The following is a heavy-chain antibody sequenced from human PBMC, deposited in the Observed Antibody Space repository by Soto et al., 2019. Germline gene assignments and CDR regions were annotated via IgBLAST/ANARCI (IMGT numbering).Heavy chain of an antibody. J-gene: IGHJ6*02. Sequence: GGSLRLSCAASGFTFSSYAMHWVRQAPGKGLEWVAVISYDGSNKYYADSVKGRFTISRDNSKNTLYLQMNSLRAEDTAVYYCARVLEYGNYGMDVWGQGTTVTVSS. D-gene: IGHD2-2*01. CDR3: ARVLEYGNYGMDV. V-gene: IGHV3-30-3*01. CDR1: GFTFSSYA. CDR2: ISYDGSNK.